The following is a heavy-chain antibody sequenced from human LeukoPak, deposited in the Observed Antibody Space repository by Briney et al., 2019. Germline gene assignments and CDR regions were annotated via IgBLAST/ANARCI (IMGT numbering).Heavy chain of an antibody. J-gene: IGHJ4*02. Sequence: ASVKVSCKASGYTFTGFYMHWVRQAPGQGLEWMGWINPNSGGTNYAQKFQGGVTMTRDTSNSTAYMELSRLRSDDTAVYYCAREHGELDYWGQGTLVTVSS. CDR3: AREHGELDY. CDR1: GYTFTGFY. V-gene: IGHV1-2*02. D-gene: IGHD4-17*01. CDR2: INPNSGGT.